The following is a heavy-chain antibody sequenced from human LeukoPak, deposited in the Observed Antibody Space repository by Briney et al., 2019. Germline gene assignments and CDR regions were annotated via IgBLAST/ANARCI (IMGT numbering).Heavy chain of an antibody. CDR1: GYTFTSYG. J-gene: IGHJ5*02. CDR3: ARDHDYCSGGSCYPRNWFDP. CDR2: ISAYNGNT. Sequence: ASVKVSCKASGYTFTSYGISWVRQAPGQGLERMGWISAYNGNTNYAQKLQGRVTMTTDTSTSTAYMELRSLRSDDTAVYYCARDHDYCSGGSCYPRNWFDPWGQGTLVTVSS. D-gene: IGHD2-15*01. V-gene: IGHV1-18*01.